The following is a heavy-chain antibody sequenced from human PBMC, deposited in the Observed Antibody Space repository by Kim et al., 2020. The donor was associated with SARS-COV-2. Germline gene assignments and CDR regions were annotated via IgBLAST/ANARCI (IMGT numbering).Heavy chain of an antibody. J-gene: IGHJ4*02. V-gene: IGHV3-23*01. CDR1: GFTFSSYA. Sequence: GGSLRLSCAASGFTFSSYAMSWVRQAPGKGLEWVSAISGSGGSTYYADSVKGRFTISRDNSKNTLYLQMNSLRAEDTAVYYCAKFTGVWFGKPRGYFDYWGQGTLVTVSS. D-gene: IGHD3-10*01. CDR2: ISGSGGST. CDR3: AKFTGVWFGKPRGYFDY.